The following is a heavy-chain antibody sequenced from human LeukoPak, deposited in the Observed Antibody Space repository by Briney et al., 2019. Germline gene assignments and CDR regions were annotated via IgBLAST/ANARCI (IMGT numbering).Heavy chain of an antibody. CDR2: IYYSGST. J-gene: IGHJ4*02. V-gene: IGHV4-59*01. CDR3: ARDLEAVAVAGKGY. D-gene: IGHD6-19*01. Sequence: SETLSLTCTVSGGSISSYYWSWIRQPPGKGLEWIGYIYYSGSTNYNPSLKSRVTISVDTSKNQFSLKLSSVTAADTAVYYCARDLEAVAVAGKGYWGQGTLVTVSS. CDR1: GGSISSYY.